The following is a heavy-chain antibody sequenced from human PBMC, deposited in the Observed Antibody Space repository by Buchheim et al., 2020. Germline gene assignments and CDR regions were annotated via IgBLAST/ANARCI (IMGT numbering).Heavy chain of an antibody. CDR3: AKGVSAYYYSGVDY. D-gene: IGHD2-21*01. CDR1: GFTFSSHA. J-gene: IGHJ4*02. Sequence: EVQLLESGGGLVQRGGTLRRSCAAPGFTFSSHAMSWVRQAPGKGLEWVATFGGTGGSTYYADSVKGRFTISRDNSKNTLYLQMENLRAEDTAVYYCAKGVSAYYYSGVDYWGQGTL. CDR2: FGGTGGST. V-gene: IGHV3-23*01.